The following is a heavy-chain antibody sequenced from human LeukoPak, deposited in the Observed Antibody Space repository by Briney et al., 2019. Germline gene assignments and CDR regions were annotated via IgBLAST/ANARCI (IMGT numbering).Heavy chain of an antibody. V-gene: IGHV3-23*01. CDR1: GFTFSSYA. Sequence: GGSLRLSRAASGFTFSSYAMSWVRQGPGKGLEWVSAMSGTGRGSYYTDSVRGRFTISRDNSKNTLYLQMNSLRAEDTAVYYCAKGFYDSSGYYYLYAFDVWGQGTMVTVSS. J-gene: IGHJ3*01. CDR2: MSGTGRGS. D-gene: IGHD3-22*01. CDR3: AKGFYDSSGYYYLYAFDV.